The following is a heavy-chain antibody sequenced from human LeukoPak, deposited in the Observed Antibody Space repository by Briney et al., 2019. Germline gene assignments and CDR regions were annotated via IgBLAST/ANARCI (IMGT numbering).Heavy chain of an antibody. D-gene: IGHD3-3*01. CDR1: GFTFGDYA. V-gene: IGHV3-49*03. CDR3: TRAYDFWSGSDYYFDY. Sequence: GGSLRLSCTASGFTFGDYAMSWFRQAPGKGLEWVGFIRSKAYGGTTEYAASVKGRFTISRDDSKSIAYLQMNSLKTEDTAVYYCTRAYDFWSGSDYYFDYWGQGTLVTVSS. J-gene: IGHJ4*02. CDR2: IRSKAYGGTT.